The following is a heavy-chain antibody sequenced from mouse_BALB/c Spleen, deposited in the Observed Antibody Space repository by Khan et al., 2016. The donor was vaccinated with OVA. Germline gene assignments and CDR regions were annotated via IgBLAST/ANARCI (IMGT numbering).Heavy chain of an antibody. J-gene: IGHJ1*01. D-gene: IGHD1-1*01. Sequence: QVQLQQSGPELVKPGASVKMSCKASGYTFISYYIHWVKQRPGQGLEWIGWIYPGDGRTKNNEKFKDKITLTADKSSSTAYMMLSSLTSEDSAIYFCAISYYGSYWYIDVWGAGTTVTVSS. V-gene: IGHV1S56*01. CDR3: AISYYGSYWYIDV. CDR1: GYTFISYY. CDR2: IYPGDGRT.